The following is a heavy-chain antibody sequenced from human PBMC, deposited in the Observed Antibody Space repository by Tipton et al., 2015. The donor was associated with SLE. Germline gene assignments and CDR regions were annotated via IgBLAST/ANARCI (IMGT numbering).Heavy chain of an antibody. CDR1: GGSITSSRHF. Sequence: LRLSCTVSGGSITSSRHFWGWIRQPPGKGLEWIAIVYYSGNTYYNPSLKSPVTVSMDTSKNQFSLKLSSVTAADTAVYYCAREGLGTSYYYGMDVWGQGTTVIVSS. D-gene: IGHD1-26*01. J-gene: IGHJ6*02. CDR2: VYYSGNT. V-gene: IGHV4-39*07. CDR3: AREGLGTSYYYGMDV.